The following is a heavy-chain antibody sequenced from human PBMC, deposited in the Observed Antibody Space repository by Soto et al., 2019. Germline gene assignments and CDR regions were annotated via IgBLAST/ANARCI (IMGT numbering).Heavy chain of an antibody. CDR3: ANDYGDSSYYYYYMDV. Sequence: GGFLRLSCAASEFTFSSYAMSWVRQAPGKGLEWVSAISGSGGSTYYADSVKGRFTSSRDNSKNTLYLQMNSLRAEDTAVYYCANDYGDSSYYYYYMDVWGKGTTVTVSS. J-gene: IGHJ6*03. V-gene: IGHV3-23*01. CDR2: ISGSGGST. CDR1: EFTFSSYA. D-gene: IGHD4-17*01.